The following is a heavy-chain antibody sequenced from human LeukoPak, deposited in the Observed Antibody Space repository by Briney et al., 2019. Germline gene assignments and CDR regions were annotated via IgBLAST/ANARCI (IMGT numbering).Heavy chain of an antibody. Sequence: SETLSLTCTVSGGSISSSRDYWGWIRQPPGKGLEWIGSIYYSGSTYYNPSLKSRVTVSVDTSKNQFSLKLSSVTAADTAVYYCARHVEIAVAGPIDYWGQGTLVTVSS. CDR2: IYYSGST. V-gene: IGHV4-39*01. J-gene: IGHJ4*02. D-gene: IGHD6-19*01. CDR3: ARHVEIAVAGPIDY. CDR1: GGSISSSRDY.